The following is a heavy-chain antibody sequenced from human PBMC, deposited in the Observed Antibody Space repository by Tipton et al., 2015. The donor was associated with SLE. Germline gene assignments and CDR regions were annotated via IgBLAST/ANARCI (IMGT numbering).Heavy chain of an antibody. J-gene: IGHJ4*02. CDR3: ARNTGWYKTDY. D-gene: IGHD6-19*01. Sequence: GLVKPSETLSLTCTVSGGSISSYYWSWIRQPPGKGLEWIGSMHYSGATYNNPSSKSRVTISVDTSKNQFSLNLRSVTAADTAVYYCARNTGWYKTDYWGQGTLVTVSS. V-gene: IGHV4-59*01. CDR1: GGSISSYY. CDR2: MHYSGAT.